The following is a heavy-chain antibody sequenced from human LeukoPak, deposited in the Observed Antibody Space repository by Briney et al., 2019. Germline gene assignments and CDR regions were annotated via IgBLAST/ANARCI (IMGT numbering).Heavy chain of an antibody. D-gene: IGHD2-15*01. CDR3: ARDSPGPYCSGGSCYPLEYFQH. J-gene: IGHJ1*01. Sequence: SVKVSCKASGGTFSSYAISWVRQAPGQGLEWMGGIIPIFGTANYAQKFQGRVTITADESTSTAYMELSSLRSEDTAVYYCARDSPGPYCSGGSCYPLEYFQHWGQGTPVTVSS. CDR2: IIPIFGTA. V-gene: IGHV1-69*13. CDR1: GGTFSSYA.